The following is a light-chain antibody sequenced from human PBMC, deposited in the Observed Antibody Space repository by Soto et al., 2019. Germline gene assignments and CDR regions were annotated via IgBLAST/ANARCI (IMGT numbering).Light chain of an antibody. Sequence: EIVLTQSPATRSLSPGERATLPCRASQSVSSYFAWYQQNPGQAPRLLIYDASNRATGIPSRFSGSGSGTDFTLTISSLEPEAFAVYYCQQRSNWPPTFGQGTKLEIK. CDR3: QQRSNWPPT. V-gene: IGKV3-11*01. CDR1: QSVSSY. CDR2: DAS. J-gene: IGKJ2*01.